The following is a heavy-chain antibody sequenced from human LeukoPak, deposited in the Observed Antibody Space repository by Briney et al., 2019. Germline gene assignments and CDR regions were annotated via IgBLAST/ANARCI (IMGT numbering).Heavy chain of an antibody. Sequence: SSETLSLTCTVSGGSISSSSYYWGWIRQPPGKGLEWIGSIYYSGSTYYNPSLKSRVTISVDTSKNQFSLKLSSVTAADTAVYYCARQLVDSSSVPPRVSEFDYWGQGTLVTVSS. CDR1: GGSISSSSYY. V-gene: IGHV4-39*01. D-gene: IGHD6-6*01. CDR3: ARQLVDSSSVPPRVSEFDY. CDR2: IYYSGST. J-gene: IGHJ4*02.